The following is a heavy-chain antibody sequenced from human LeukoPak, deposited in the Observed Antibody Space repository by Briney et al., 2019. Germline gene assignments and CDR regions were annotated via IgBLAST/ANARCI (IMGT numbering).Heavy chain of an antibody. CDR2: IYYSGST. CDR1: GGSISSYY. J-gene: IGHJ6*02. V-gene: IGHV4-59*01. D-gene: IGHD3-3*01. Sequence: SETLSLTCTVSGGSISSYYWSWIRQPPGKGLEWIGYIYYSGSTNYNPSLKSRVTISVDTSKNQFSLKLSSVTAADTAVYYCAGRLYDFWSGYLRYGMDVWSQGTTVTVSS. CDR3: AGRLYDFWSGYLRYGMDV.